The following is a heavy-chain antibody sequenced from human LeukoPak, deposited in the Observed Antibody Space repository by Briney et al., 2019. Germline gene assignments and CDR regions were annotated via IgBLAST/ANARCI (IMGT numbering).Heavy chain of an antibody. Sequence: SETLSLTCAVYGGSFSGYYWSWIRQPPGKGLEWIGEINHSGSTNYNPSLKSRVTISVDTSKNQFSLKLSSVTAADTAVYYCARQKGGGGYYYGSGSPSPYYYYYMDVWGKGTTVTISS. CDR2: INHSGST. CDR3: ARQKGGGGYYYGSGSPSPYYYYYMDV. J-gene: IGHJ6*03. CDR1: GGSFSGYY. V-gene: IGHV4-34*01. D-gene: IGHD3-10*01.